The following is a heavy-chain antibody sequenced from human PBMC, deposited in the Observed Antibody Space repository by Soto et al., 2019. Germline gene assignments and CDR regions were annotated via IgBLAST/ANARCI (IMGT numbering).Heavy chain of an antibody. V-gene: IGHV3-73*01. CDR1: GYTFSGSA. D-gene: IGHD3-10*01. CDR2: IRSKVNNYAT. J-gene: IGHJ4*02. CDR3: ARLWSEKGPNFDH. Sequence: PGGSLRLSCAASGYTFSGSALHWVRQASGKGLEWVGRIRSKVNNYATVYAASVTGRFTISRDDSKNTAYLQMNSLKTEDTAVYYCARLWSEKGPNFDHWGQGTLVTVSS.